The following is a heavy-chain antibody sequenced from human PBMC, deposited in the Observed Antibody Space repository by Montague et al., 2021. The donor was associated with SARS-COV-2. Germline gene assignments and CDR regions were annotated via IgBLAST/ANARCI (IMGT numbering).Heavy chain of an antibody. CDR2: IVVGSGNT. CDR3: AARGFGESNGDLFGY. J-gene: IGHJ4*02. D-gene: IGHD3-10*01. CDR1: GFTFTSSA. V-gene: IGHV1-58*02. Sequence: SVKVSFKASGFTFTSSAMQWVRQARGQRLEWIGWIVVGSGNTNYAQKFQEKVTITRDMSTSTAYMELSSLRSEDTAVYYCAARGFGESNGDLFGYWGQGTLVTVSS.